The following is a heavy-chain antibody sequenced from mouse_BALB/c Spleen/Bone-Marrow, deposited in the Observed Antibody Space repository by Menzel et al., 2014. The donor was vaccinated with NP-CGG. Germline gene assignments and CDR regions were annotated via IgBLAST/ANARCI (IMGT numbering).Heavy chain of an antibody. CDR2: IDPSTGRT. V-gene: IGHV1S81*02. D-gene: IGHD2-2*01. J-gene: IGHJ2*01. Sequence: QVHVKQSGAELVKPGASVKLSCKASGCTFTSYWMHWVKQRPGQGLEWIGEIDPSTGRTDYNKKFKSQATLTVDKSSSTAYMHLSSLTSEDSAVYYCARINGYDYWGQGTTLTVSS. CDR1: GCTFTSYW. CDR3: ARINGYDY.